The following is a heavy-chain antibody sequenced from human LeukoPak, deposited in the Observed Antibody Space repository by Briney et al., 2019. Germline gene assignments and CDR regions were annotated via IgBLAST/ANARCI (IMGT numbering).Heavy chain of an antibody. J-gene: IGHJ4*02. Sequence: GGSLRLSCAASGFTFSDYYMSWVRQAPGKGLEWVGRIKSKTDGGTTDYAAPVKGRITISRDDSKNTLYLQMNSLKTEDTAVYYCTTDQGSGYDYYFDYWGQGTLVTVSS. CDR2: IKSKTDGGTT. D-gene: IGHD5-12*01. V-gene: IGHV3-15*01. CDR3: TTDQGSGYDYYFDY. CDR1: GFTFSDYY.